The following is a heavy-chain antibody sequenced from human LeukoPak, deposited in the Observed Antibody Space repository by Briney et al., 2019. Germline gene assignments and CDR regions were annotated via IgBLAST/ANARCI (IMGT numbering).Heavy chain of an antibody. CDR1: GYTFTNYD. CDR2: MNPKSGNT. D-gene: IGHD3-16*01. CDR3: VAMLY. Sequence: ASVKVSCKAPGYTFTNYDINWVRQATGQGLEWMGWMNPKSGNTGYAQKLQGRVTMSMDTSISTAYMELTSLRSEDTAVYYCVAMLYWGQGTLVTVSS. V-gene: IGHV1-8*01. J-gene: IGHJ4*02.